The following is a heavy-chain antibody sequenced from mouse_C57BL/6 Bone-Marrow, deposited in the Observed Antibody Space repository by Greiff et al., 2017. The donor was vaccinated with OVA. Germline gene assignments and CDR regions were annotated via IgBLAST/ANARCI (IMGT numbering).Heavy chain of an antibody. CDR2: IYPGDGDT. CDR1: GYAFSSSW. J-gene: IGHJ4*01. V-gene: IGHV1-82*01. CDR3: AFDYDRGYAMDY. Sequence: VKLMESGPELVKPGASVKISCKASGYAFSSSWMNWVKQRPGKGLEWIGRIYPGDGDTNYNGKFKGKATLTADKSSSTAYMQLSSLTSEDSAVYFCAFDYDRGYAMDYWGQGTSVTVSS. D-gene: IGHD2-4*01.